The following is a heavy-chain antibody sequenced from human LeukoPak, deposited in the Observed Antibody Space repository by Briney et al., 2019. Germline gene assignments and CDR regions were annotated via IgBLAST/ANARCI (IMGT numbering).Heavy chain of an antibody. J-gene: IGHJ4*02. CDR1: GGSFSGYY. V-gene: IGHV4-34*01. CDR2: INHSGST. D-gene: IGHD3-9*01. Sequence: SETLSLTCAVYGGSFSGYYWSWVRQPPGKGLEWIGEINHSGSTNYNPSLKSRVTISVDTSKNQFSLKLSSVTAADTAVYYCARGKGGLRYFDWPRDQGTLVTVSS. CDR3: ARGKGGLRYFDWP.